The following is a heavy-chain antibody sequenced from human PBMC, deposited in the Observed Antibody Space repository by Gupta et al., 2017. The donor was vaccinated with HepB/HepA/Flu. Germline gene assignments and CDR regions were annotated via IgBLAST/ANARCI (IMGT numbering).Heavy chain of an antibody. D-gene: IGHD3-22*01. CDR2: ISGDGDST. CDR1: GFTFSSYA. J-gene: IGHJ3*02. CDR3: ARVRGYYDTSGFVFDAFDI. Sequence: EVQLLESGGGLVQPGGSLRLSCSASGFTFSSYAMTWVRQAPGKGLEWVSAISGDGDSTYYADSVKGRCTISRDNSKNTLYLQMNSLRDEDTAVYFCARVRGYYDTSGFVFDAFDIGGQGTMVTVSS. V-gene: IGHV3-23*01.